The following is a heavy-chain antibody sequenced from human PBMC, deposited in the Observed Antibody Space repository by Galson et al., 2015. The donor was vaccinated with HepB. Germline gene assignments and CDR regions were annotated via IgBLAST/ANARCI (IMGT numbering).Heavy chain of an antibody. Sequence: SVKVSYKASGYTFTSYAMNWVRQAPGQGLEWMGWINTNTGNPTYAQGFTGRFVFSLDTSVSTAYLQISSLKAEDTAVYYCARDPRLGTVTTRNWFDPWGQGSLVTVSS. D-gene: IGHD4-17*01. CDR1: GYTFTSYA. V-gene: IGHV7-4-1*02. CDR3: ARDPRLGTVTTRNWFDP. J-gene: IGHJ5*02. CDR2: INTNTGNP.